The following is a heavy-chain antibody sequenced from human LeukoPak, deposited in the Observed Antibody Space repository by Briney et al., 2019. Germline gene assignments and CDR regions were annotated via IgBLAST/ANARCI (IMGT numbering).Heavy chain of an antibody. CDR1: GYTFTSYA. D-gene: IGHD4-17*01. J-gene: IGHJ6*03. CDR3: ARVAVTTALYYYYYYMDV. Sequence: SVKVSCKASGYTFTSYAISWVRQAPGQGLEWMGGIIPIFGTANYAQKFQGRVTITADKSTSTAYMELSSLRSEDTAVYYCARVAVTTALYYYYYYMDVWGKGTTVTVSS. CDR2: IIPIFGTA. V-gene: IGHV1-69*06.